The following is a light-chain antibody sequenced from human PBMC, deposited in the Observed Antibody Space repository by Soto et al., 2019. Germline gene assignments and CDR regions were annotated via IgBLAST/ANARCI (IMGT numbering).Light chain of an antibody. CDR1: QSVSNS. J-gene: IGKJ5*01. CDR2: DAS. V-gene: IGKV3-11*01. Sequence: IVLTQSPATLSLSPGDRATPSCRASQSVSNSLVWYQHKPGQAPRFLIYDASKRATGTPARFSGSGSGTDFTLTISSLEPEDFAVYYCQQRKSWPAITFGQGTRLEIK. CDR3: QQRKSWPAIT.